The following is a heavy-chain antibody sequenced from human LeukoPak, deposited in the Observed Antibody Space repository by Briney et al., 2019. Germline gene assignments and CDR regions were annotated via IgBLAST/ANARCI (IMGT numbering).Heavy chain of an antibody. J-gene: IGHJ4*02. CDR1: GYTFTGYY. V-gene: IGHV1-2*02. CDR2: INPNSGGT. D-gene: IGHD6-13*01. Sequence: GASVKVSCKASGYTFTGYYMHWVRQAPGQGLEWMGWINPNSGGTNYAQKFQGRVTMTRDTSISTVYMELSRLRSDDTAVYYCARDHSSSWYYLLDYWGQGTLVTVSS. CDR3: ARDHSSSWYYLLDY.